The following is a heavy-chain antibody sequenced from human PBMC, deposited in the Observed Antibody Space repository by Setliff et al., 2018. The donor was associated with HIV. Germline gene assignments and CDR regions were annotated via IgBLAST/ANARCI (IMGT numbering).Heavy chain of an antibody. V-gene: IGHV4-39*01. CDR2: IYYSGST. CDR1: GGSISSSSYY. D-gene: IGHD6-19*01. CDR3: ARRRGAAGYNWSDP. J-gene: IGHJ5*02. Sequence: SETLSLTCTVSGGSISSSSYYWGWIRQPPGKGLEWIGSIYYSGSTYYNPSLKSRVTISVDTSKNQFSLKLSSVTAADTAVYYCARRRGAAGYNWSDPWGQGTLVTVS.